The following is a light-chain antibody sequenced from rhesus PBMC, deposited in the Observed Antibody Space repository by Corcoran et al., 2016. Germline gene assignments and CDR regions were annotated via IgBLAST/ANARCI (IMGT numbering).Light chain of an antibody. CDR1: QGISSY. Sequence: DIQMSQSPSSLSASVGDRVTITCRASQGISSYLNWYQQKPGKAPKLLIYYANSLASGVPSRFSGSGSGTEFTLTISSLQPEYFATYYCQQGNSNPRTFGQGTKVEIK. J-gene: IGKJ1*01. V-gene: IGKV1-32*02. CDR3: QQGNSNPRT. CDR2: YAN.